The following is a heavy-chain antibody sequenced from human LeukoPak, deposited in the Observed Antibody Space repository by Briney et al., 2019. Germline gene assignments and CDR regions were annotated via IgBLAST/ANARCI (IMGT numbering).Heavy chain of an antibody. CDR3: ASTDYVWGSYEAYYFDY. Sequence: ASVKVSCKASGYTFTGYYMHWVRQAPGQGLEWMGWINPNSGGTNYAQKFQGRVTMTRDTSISTAYMELSRLRSDDTAVYYCASTDYVWGSYEAYYFDYWGQGTLVTVSS. CDR1: GYTFTGYY. D-gene: IGHD3-16*01. CDR2: INPNSGGT. J-gene: IGHJ4*02. V-gene: IGHV1-2*02.